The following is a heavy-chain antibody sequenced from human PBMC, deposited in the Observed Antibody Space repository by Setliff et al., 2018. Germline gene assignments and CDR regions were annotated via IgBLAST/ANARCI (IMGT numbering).Heavy chain of an antibody. D-gene: IGHD3-22*01. V-gene: IGHV3-21*04. Sequence: GSLRLSCAASGLSFNTYNMNWVRQAPGKGLEWVSFVSSSTSFIYYTDSVEGRFTISRDNARNSLYLQMNSLRAEDTAVYYCARDRISRYYDSGAHAFDIWGQGTMVTVSS. CDR2: VSSSTSFI. CDR3: ARDRISRYYDSGAHAFDI. CDR1: GLSFNTYN. J-gene: IGHJ3*02.